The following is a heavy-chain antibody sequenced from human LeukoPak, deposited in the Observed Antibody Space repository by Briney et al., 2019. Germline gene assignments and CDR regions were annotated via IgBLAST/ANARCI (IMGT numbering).Heavy chain of an antibody. D-gene: IGHD3-16*01. CDR2: ISSSSSYI. CDR3: ATLWAYQPLDY. J-gene: IGHJ4*02. Sequence: GGSLRLSCAASGFTFSSYEMNWVRQAPGKGLEWVSSISSSSSYIYYADSVKGRFTISRDNAKNSLYLQMNSLRAEDTAVYYCATLWAYQPLDYWGQGTLVTVSS. V-gene: IGHV3-21*01. CDR1: GFTFSSYE.